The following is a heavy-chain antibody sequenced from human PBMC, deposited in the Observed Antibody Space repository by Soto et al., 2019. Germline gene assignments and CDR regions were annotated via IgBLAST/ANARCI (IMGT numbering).Heavy chain of an antibody. CDR3: ERGGHVVVVTAALDY. Sequence: QVQLMQSGAEVKKPGASVKVSCKASGDTFTDYYIHWVRQAPGQGLEWMGTVNPSGGHTTYAQHFLGRVTRTRDTYTSTLSSELTSLTFDDTAIYYCERGGHVVVVTAALDYWGQGTLVTVSS. J-gene: IGHJ4*02. CDR2: VNPSGGHT. D-gene: IGHD2-21*02. V-gene: IGHV1-46*01. CDR1: GDTFTDYY.